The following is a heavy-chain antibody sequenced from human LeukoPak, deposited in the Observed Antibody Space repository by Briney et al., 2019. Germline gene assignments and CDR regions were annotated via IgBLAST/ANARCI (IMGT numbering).Heavy chain of an antibody. J-gene: IGHJ4*02. Sequence: PSETLSLTCAVYGGSFSDYYWSWIRQPPGKGLEWIGEINHSGSTNYNPSLKSRVTISVDTSKNQFSLKLSSVTAADTAVYYCARTPGIAAAEFDYWGQGTLVAVSS. CDR3: ARTPGIAAAEFDY. CDR1: GGSFSDYY. D-gene: IGHD6-13*01. CDR2: INHSGST. V-gene: IGHV4-34*01.